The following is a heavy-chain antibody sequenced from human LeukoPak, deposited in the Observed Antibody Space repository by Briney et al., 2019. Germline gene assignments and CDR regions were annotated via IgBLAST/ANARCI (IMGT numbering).Heavy chain of an antibody. V-gene: IGHV1-2*02. J-gene: IGHJ2*01. Sequence: VASVKVSCKASGYTFIDYYIHWVRQAPGEGLEWMGWINPNSGGTNYAQKFQGSVTMTRDTSISTAYMELTRLNSDDTAVYYCAKNMGYGDYWYFGLWGHGTLVTVSS. D-gene: IGHD4-17*01. CDR2: INPNSGGT. CDR1: GYTFIDYY. CDR3: AKNMGYGDYWYFGL.